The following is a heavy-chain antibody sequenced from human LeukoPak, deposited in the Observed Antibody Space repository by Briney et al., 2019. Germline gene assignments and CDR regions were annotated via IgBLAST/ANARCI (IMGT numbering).Heavy chain of an antibody. CDR2: INPSGGST. V-gene: IGHV1-46*01. D-gene: IGHD3-22*01. CDR1: GYTFTSYY. J-gene: IGHJ4*02. CDR3: ARESDYYDSSGYSY. Sequence: ASVKVSCKASGYTFTSYYMHWVRQAPGQGLEWMGIINPSGGSTNYAQKFQGRVTITADESTSTAYMELSSLRSEDTAVYYCARESDYYDSSGYSYWGQGTLVTVSS.